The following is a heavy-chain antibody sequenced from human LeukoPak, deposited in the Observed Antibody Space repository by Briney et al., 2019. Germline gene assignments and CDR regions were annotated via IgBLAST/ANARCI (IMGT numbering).Heavy chain of an antibody. V-gene: IGHV3-7*01. CDR2: IKQDGSEK. CDR3: ARGRQVVVVAAHNWFDP. Sequence: GGSLRLSCAASGFTFSSYWMSWVRQAPGKGLEWVANIKQDGSEKYYVDSVKGRFTISRDNAKNSLYLQMNSLRAEDTAVYYCARGRQVVVVAAHNWFDPWGQGTLVTVSS. CDR1: GFTFSSYW. D-gene: IGHD2-15*01. J-gene: IGHJ5*02.